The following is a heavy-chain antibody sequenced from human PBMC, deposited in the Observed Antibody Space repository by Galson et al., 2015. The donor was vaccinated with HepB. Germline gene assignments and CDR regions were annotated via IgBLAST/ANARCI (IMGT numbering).Heavy chain of an antibody. J-gene: IGHJ4*02. D-gene: IGHD3-16*01. V-gene: IGHV3-21*01. CDR3: ARVLHKTLTFWPGDY. CDR2: ISSSSSYI. Sequence: SLRLSCAASGFTFSSYSVNWVRQAPGKGLEWVSSISSSSSYIYYADSVKGRFTISRDNAKNSLYLQMNSLRAEDTAVYYCARVLHKTLTFWPGDYWGQGTLVAVSS. CDR1: GFTFSSYS.